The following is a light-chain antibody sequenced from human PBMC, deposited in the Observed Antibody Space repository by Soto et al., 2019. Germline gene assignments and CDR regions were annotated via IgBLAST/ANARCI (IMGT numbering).Light chain of an antibody. Sequence: QPVLTQSPSASASPGASVKLTCTLSSGHSSYAIACHQQQPRTGPRYLMRLNSDGSHSKGDGIPDRFSGSSSGAARSLTISSLQSEAETDYYGQTWGTGIVVFGGGTKLTVL. V-gene: IGLV4-69*01. J-gene: IGLJ2*01. CDR3: QTWGTGIVV. CDR1: SGHSSYA. CDR2: LNSDGSH.